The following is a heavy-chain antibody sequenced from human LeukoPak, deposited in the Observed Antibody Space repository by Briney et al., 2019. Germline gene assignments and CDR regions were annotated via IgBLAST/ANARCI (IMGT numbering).Heavy chain of an antibody. V-gene: IGHV4-34*01. D-gene: IGHD6-19*01. Sequence: SETLSLTCGVYGGSFSGYYWSWIRQPPGKGLEWIGEINYSGGTNYNPSLKSRVTISVDTSKNQFSLKLSSVTAADTAVYYCARPVAGSFDYWGQGTLVTVSS. CDR3: ARPVAGSFDY. CDR1: GGSFSGYY. J-gene: IGHJ4*02. CDR2: INYSGGT.